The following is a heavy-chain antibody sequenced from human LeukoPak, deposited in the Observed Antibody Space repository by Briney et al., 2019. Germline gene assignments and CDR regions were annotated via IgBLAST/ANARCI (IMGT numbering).Heavy chain of an antibody. D-gene: IGHD6-19*01. J-gene: IGHJ4*02. Sequence: GGSLRLSCAASGFTFNSYNMNWVRQAPGKGLEWVSSISSSGSYIFYADSVKGRFTISRDNAKNSLYLQMNSLRAEDTAVYYSARDYSSGWVFGYFDYWGQGTLVTVSS. CDR3: ARDYSSGWVFGYFDY. CDR1: GFTFNSYN. CDR2: ISSSGSYI. V-gene: IGHV3-21*01.